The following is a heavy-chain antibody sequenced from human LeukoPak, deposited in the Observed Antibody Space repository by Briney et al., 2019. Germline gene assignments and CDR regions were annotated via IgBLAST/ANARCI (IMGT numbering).Heavy chain of an antibody. D-gene: IGHD3-10*01. Sequence: CEAWGGTCRGYVLSWVGQASLQGLEWMGGIIPIFGTANYAQKFQGRVTITTDESTSTAYMELSSLRSEDTAVYYCAREGSYYGSGSHPFDYWGQGTLVTVSS. CDR3: AREGSYYGSGSHPFDY. CDR1: GGTCRGYV. CDR2: IIPIFGTA. V-gene: IGHV1-69*05. J-gene: IGHJ4*02.